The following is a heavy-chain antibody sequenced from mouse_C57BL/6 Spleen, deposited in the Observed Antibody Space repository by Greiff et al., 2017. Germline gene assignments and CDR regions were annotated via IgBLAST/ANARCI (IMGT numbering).Heavy chain of an antibody. CDR3: ARPLYYSIYWYFDV. V-gene: IGHV5-9*01. CDR2: ISGGGGNT. Sequence: EVKLMESGGGLVKPGGSLKLSCAASGFTFSSYTMSWVRQTPEKRLEWVATISGGGGNTYYPDSVKGRFTISRDNAKNTLYLQMSSLRSEDTALYYCARPLYYSIYWYFDVWGTGTTVTVSS. CDR1: GFTFSSYT. J-gene: IGHJ1*03. D-gene: IGHD2-5*01.